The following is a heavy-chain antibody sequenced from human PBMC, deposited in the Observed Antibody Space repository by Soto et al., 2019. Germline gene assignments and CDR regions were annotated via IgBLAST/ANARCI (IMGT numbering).Heavy chain of an antibody. CDR2: VYHSGTT. Sequence: SETLSLTCAVSGASIGTNNWWSWVRQPPGKGLEWIGEVYHSGTTNCNPSLKSRVTISIDNSKNQFSLRLTSMTAADTDVYYCAAPGDGAFDYWSQGTLAPVSS. CDR1: GASIGTNNW. J-gene: IGHJ4*02. V-gene: IGHV4-4*02. CDR3: AAPGDGAFDY.